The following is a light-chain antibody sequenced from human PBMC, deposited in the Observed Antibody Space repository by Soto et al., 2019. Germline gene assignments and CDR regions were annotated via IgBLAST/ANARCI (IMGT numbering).Light chain of an antibody. Sequence: EVVMTQSPATLSVSPGERATLSCGTSQTVNNNLAWYQQKPGQAPRLLIYGASTRATGIPARFSGSGSGTEFTLTISTLQSEGVAVYYCQQYNAWYTFGQGTKLEIK. CDR1: QTVNNN. CDR2: GAS. J-gene: IGKJ2*01. V-gene: IGKV3-15*01. CDR3: QQYNAWYT.